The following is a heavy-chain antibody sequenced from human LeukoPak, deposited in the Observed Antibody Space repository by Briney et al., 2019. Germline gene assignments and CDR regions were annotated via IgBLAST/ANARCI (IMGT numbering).Heavy chain of an antibody. CDR1: GYTFTGYY. CDR2: INPNSGGT. D-gene: IGHD6-19*01. V-gene: IGHV1-2*02. J-gene: IGHJ4*02. Sequence: ASVKVSCKASGYTFTGYYMHWVRQAPGQGLELMGWINPNSGGTNYAQKFQGRVTMTRDTSISTAYMELSRLRSDDTAVYYCARDPIAVAGTEIDYWGQGTLVTVSS. CDR3: ARDPIAVAGTEIDY.